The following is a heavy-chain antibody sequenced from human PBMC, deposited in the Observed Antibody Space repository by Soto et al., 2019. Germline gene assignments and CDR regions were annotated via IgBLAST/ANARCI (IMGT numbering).Heavy chain of an antibody. CDR1: GGSISSYY. D-gene: IGHD5-12*01. CDR3: ARDLRVGGYDIPYYYYMDV. Sequence: SETLSLTCTVSGGSISSYYWSWIRQPPGKGLEWIGYIYYSGSTNYNPSLKSRVTISVDTSKNQFCLKLSSVTAADTAVYYCARDLRVGGYDIPYYYYMDVWGKGTTVTVSS. V-gene: IGHV4-59*01. CDR2: IYYSGST. J-gene: IGHJ6*03.